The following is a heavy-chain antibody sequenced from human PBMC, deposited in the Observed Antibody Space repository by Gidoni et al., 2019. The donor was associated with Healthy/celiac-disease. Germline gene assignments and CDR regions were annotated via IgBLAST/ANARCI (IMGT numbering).Heavy chain of an antibody. V-gene: IGHV4-31*03. CDR1: GGSISSGAYY. CDR2: IYYSGST. CDR3: ARDSWRYGEGAFDI. J-gene: IGHJ3*02. Sequence: QVQLQESGPGLVKPSQTLSLTCTVSGGSISSGAYYWRWIRQHPGKGLEWLGYIYYSGSTYNNPSLKSRVIISVDTSKNQFSLKLSSVTAADTAVYYCARDSWRYGEGAFDIWGQGTMVTVSS. D-gene: IGHD4-17*01.